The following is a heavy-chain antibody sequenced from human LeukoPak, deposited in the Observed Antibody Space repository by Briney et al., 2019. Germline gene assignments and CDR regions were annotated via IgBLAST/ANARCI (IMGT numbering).Heavy chain of an antibody. D-gene: IGHD2/OR15-2a*01. J-gene: IGHJ4*02. CDR1: GFTFSTYG. CDR3: AKDLSPGHY. CDR2: ISSSTTYM. V-gene: IGHV3-21*04. Sequence: GESLRLSCAASGFTFSTYGMDWVRQAPGRGLEWVSSISSSTTYMYYADSVKGRFTISRDDAKNSLYLQMNSLRAEDTAVYYCAKDLSPGHYWGQGTLVTVSS.